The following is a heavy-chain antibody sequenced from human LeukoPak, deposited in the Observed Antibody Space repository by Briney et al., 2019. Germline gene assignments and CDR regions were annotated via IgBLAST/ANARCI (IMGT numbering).Heavy chain of an antibody. D-gene: IGHD6-19*01. V-gene: IGHV3-33*01. CDR1: GFTFSSYG. J-gene: IGHJ4*02. CDR2: IWYDGSNK. Sequence: GRSLRLSCAASGFTFSSYGMHWVRQAPGKGLEWVAVIWYDGSNKYYADSAKGRFTISRDNSKNTLYLQMNSLRAEDTAVYYCARDREQWLVMDFDYWGQGTLVTVSS. CDR3: ARDREQWLVMDFDY.